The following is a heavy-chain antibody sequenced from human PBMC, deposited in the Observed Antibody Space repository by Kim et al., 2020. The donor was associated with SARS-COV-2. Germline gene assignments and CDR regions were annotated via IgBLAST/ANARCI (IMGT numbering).Heavy chain of an antibody. D-gene: IGHD5-18*01. CDR2: VSGDGGFK. CDR1: GFPFDDYA. J-gene: IGHJ6*02. V-gene: IGHV3-43*02. CDR3: VNGVSHTSVGFYYYAMDV. Sequence: GGSLRLSCAASGFPFDDYAMHWVRQVPAKGLEWVSLVSGDGGFKYYGDSVKGRFTISRDNYKNSLYLQMDSLRTEDTAVYYCVNGVSHTSVGFYYYAMDVGGQGTTVAVSS.